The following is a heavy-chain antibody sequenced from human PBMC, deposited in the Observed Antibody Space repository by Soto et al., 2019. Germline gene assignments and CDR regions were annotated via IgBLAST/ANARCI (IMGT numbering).Heavy chain of an antibody. CDR3: ARAKYSNEGKYGLDV. J-gene: IGHJ6*02. V-gene: IGHV5-51*01. D-gene: IGHD1-26*01. CDR2: IYPGDSDI. CDR1: GSTFTNYW. Sequence: PGESLKISWKSFGSTFTNYWMGWVRQMPGKGLGWMGIIYPGDSDIRYNPSFQGQVTISADKSISTAYLQWSSLKASDTAIYYCARAKYSNEGKYGLDVWGLETTVTVSS.